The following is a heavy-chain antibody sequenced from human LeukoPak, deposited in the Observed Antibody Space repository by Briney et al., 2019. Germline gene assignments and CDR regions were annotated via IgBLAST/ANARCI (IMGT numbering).Heavy chain of an antibody. CDR3: ARGSRLTGTFDI. Sequence: PSETLSLTCALYGGSLSGYYWTWIRQPPGKGLEWIGEINHSGSTNYSPSLKSRVTISLDTSKNQFSLKLTSVTAADTAVYYCARGSRLTGTFDIWGQGTMVTVSS. V-gene: IGHV4-34*01. D-gene: IGHD3-9*01. J-gene: IGHJ3*02. CDR2: INHSGST. CDR1: GGSLSGYY.